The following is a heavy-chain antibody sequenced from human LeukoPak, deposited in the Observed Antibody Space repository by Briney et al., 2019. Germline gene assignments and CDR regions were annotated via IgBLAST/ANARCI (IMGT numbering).Heavy chain of an antibody. Sequence: PRRSMRLYCAASGFTYSRYSMNWVRQAPRKGLEWVSSISSSSSYIYYADSVKGRFTISRDNAKNSLYLQMNSLRAEDTAVYYCARDTPYYYGMDVWGKGTTVTVSS. CDR2: ISSSSSYI. J-gene: IGHJ6*04. CDR3: ARDTPYYYGMDV. V-gene: IGHV3-21*01. CDR1: GFTYSRYS.